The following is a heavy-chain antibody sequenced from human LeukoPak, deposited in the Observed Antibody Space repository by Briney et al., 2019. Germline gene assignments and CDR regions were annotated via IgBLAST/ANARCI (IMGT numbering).Heavy chain of an antibody. V-gene: IGHV3-48*01. CDR2: ISHRSGTI. J-gene: IGHJ4*02. Sequence: GGSLRLSCAVSGFTFSISGMNWVRQAPGKGLEWVSYISHRSGTIYYADSVKGRFTISRDNAQNSLYLQMNSLRVEDMAVYYCARSRPGYYFDYWGQGTLVTVSS. CDR1: GFTFSISG. CDR3: ARSRPGYYFDY. D-gene: IGHD6-6*01.